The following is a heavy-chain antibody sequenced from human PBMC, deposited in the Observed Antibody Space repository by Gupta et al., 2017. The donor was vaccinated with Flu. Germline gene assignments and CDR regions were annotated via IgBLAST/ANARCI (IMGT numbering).Heavy chain of an antibody. CDR3: AKHADDMGDCRGYHDH. J-gene: IGHJ4*02. CDR2: ISIDGSSE. CDR1: EPSLSRHG. D-gene: IGHD3-3*01. Sequence: QVHLVESGGGVARRGCSLRLLCAASEPSLSRHGTHWVRQAPGEGLEWVAVISIDGSSEYYRDSVKGRFTMSRDNSKKTVYLQMNSLRVEDTAVYYCAKHADDMGDCRGYHDHWGQGTRVTV. V-gene: IGHV3-30*18.